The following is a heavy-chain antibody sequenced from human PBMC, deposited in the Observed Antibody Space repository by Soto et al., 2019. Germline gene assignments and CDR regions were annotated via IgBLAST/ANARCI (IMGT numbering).Heavy chain of an antibody. CDR2: ISYDGSNK. Sequence: QVQLVESGGGVVQPGRSLRLSCAASGFTFSSYAMHWVRQAPGKGLEWVAVISYDGSNKYYADSVKGRFTISRDNSKNTLYLQMNSLRAEGTAVYYCATPLWRDDYNWGYFDLWGRGTLVTVSS. D-gene: IGHD4-4*01. CDR3: ATPLWRDDYNWGYFDL. J-gene: IGHJ2*01. V-gene: IGHV3-30-3*01. CDR1: GFTFSSYA.